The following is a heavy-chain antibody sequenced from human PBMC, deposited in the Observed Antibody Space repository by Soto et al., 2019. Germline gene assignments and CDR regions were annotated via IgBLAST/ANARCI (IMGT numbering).Heavy chain of an antibody. CDR2: IWYDGSNK. CDR3: TRDPLIAVAAYDAFDI. Sequence: GGSLRLSCAASGFTFSSYGMHWVRQAPGKGLEWVAVIWYDGSNKYYAESVKGRYTISRDDSKNTVYLQMNSLGAEDTAVYYCTRDPLIAVAAYDAFDIWGQGTSVTVSS. J-gene: IGHJ3*02. CDR1: GFTFSSYG. D-gene: IGHD6-19*01. V-gene: IGHV3-33*01.